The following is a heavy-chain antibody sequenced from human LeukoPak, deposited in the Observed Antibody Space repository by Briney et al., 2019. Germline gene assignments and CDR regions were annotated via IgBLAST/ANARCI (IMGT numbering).Heavy chain of an antibody. CDR1: GYTFTSYG. J-gene: IGHJ4*02. D-gene: IGHD3-22*01. CDR3: AREWTYYYDSSGYPGGNDY. CDR2: ISAYNGNT. V-gene: IGHV1-18*01. Sequence: ASVKVSCKASGYTFTSYGISWVRQAPGRGLEWMGWISAYNGNTNYAQKLQGRVTMTTDTSTSTAYMELRSLRSDDTAVYYCAREWTYYYDSSGYPGGNDYWGQGTLVTVSS.